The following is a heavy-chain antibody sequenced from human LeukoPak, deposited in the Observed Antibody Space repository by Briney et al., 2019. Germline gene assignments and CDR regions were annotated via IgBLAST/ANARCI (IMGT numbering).Heavy chain of an antibody. CDR3: ARDSSSWHKVDY. CDR2: ISYDGSNK. J-gene: IGHJ4*02. Sequence: GGSLRLSCAASGFTFSNYAMHWVRQAPGKGLEWVAVISYDGSNKYYADSVKGRFTISRDNSKNTLYLQMNSLRAEDTAVYYCARDSSSWHKVDYWGQGTLVTVSS. D-gene: IGHD6-13*01. CDR1: GFTFSNYA. V-gene: IGHV3-30*04.